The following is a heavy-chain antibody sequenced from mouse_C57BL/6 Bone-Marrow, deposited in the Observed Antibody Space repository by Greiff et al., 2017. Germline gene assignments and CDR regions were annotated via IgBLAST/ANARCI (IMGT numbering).Heavy chain of an antibody. CDR1: GYTFTSYW. J-gene: IGHJ1*03. Sequence: EVQLQQSGTVLARPGASVKMSCKTSGYTFTSYWMHWVKQRPGQGLEWIGAIYPGNSDTSYNQKFKGKAKLTAVTSASTAYMELSSLTNEDSAVYYCTRITTVVATDFDVWGTGTTVTVSS. CDR3: TRITTVVATDFDV. D-gene: IGHD1-1*01. CDR2: IYPGNSDT. V-gene: IGHV1-5*01.